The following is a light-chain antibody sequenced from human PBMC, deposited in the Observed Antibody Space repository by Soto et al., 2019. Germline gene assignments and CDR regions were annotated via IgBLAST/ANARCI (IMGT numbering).Light chain of an antibody. CDR2: SAS. CDR1: QSFTSN. J-gene: IGKJ1*01. Sequence: EKVMTQSPATLSVSPGERATLSCRASQSFTSNLAWYQQKPGQAPRLLIYSASTRATGIPARFSGSASGTEFTLTISSLQSEDFAVYYCQQYNDWPPTFGQGTNVEIK. CDR3: QQYNDWPPT. V-gene: IGKV3-15*01.